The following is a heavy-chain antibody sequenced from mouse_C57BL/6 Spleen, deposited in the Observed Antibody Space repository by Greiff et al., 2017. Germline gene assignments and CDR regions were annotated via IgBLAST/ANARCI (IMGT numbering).Heavy chain of an antibody. CDR1: GYAFSSYW. Sequence: VQLQQSGAELVKPGASVKISCKASGYAFSSYWMNWVKQRPGKGLEWIGQIYPGDGDTNYNGKFKGKATLTADKSSSTAYMQLSSLTSEDSAVYFCARDPRYYAMDYWGQGTSVTVSS. CDR3: ARDPRYYAMDY. V-gene: IGHV1-80*01. J-gene: IGHJ4*01. CDR2: IYPGDGDT.